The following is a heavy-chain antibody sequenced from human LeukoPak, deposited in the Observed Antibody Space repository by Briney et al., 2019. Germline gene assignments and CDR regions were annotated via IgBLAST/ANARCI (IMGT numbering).Heavy chain of an antibody. V-gene: IGHV1-18*01. Sequence: GASVKVSCKASGYTFTSYGISWVRQAPGQGLEWMGWISAYNGNTNYAQKLQGRVTMTTDTSTSTAYMELRSLRSDDTAVYYCARVTITFGGVIAPFDYWGQGTLVTASS. D-gene: IGHD3-16*02. CDR3: ARVTITFGGVIAPFDY. CDR2: ISAYNGNT. J-gene: IGHJ4*02. CDR1: GYTFTSYG.